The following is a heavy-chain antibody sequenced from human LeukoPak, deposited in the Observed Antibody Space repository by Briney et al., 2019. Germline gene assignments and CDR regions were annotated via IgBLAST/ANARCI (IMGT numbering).Heavy chain of an antibody. CDR1: GFIFNNYA. Sequence: PGRSLRLSCGASGFIFNNYAMNWVRQAPGKGLEWVAFIRYDGSNKYYADSVKGRFTISRDNSKNTLYLQMNSLRAEDTAVYYCARDFYKLESVGLFDYWGQGTLVTVSS. V-gene: IGHV3-30*04. CDR3: ARDFYKLESVGLFDY. CDR2: IRYDGSNK. J-gene: IGHJ4*02. D-gene: IGHD5-24*01.